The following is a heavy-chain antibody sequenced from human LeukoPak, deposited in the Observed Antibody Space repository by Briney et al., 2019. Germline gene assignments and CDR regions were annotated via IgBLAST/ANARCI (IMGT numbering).Heavy chain of an antibody. J-gene: IGHJ6*02. V-gene: IGHV4-34*01. Sequence: SETLSLTCDVFGGSFTDYFWTWIRQSPGKGLEWIGEINDYTGNTNYNPSLNSRVSISLEKSKNQFSLELRSVTAADMAVYYCARGRIAKIVVVHSFHYGMDVWGQGTTVTVYS. CDR2: INDYTGNT. D-gene: IGHD3-22*01. CDR3: ARGRIAKIVVVHSFHYGMDV. CDR1: GGSFTDYF.